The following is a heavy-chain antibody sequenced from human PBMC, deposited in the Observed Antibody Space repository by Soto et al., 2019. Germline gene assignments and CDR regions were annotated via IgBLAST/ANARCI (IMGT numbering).Heavy chain of an antibody. CDR2: ISGSDGKT. CDR3: ARWSFLDY. Sequence: EVQLLESGGGLVRPGGSLRLSCTASGFSFSSYALSWVRQAPGKGLEWVSTISGSDGKTYYADSVKGRFSISRDTSKTTLYLEMPSLRVEDTAVYYCARWSFLDYWGQGTRVTVS. D-gene: IGHD1-26*01. V-gene: IGHV3-23*01. J-gene: IGHJ4*02. CDR1: GFSFSSYA.